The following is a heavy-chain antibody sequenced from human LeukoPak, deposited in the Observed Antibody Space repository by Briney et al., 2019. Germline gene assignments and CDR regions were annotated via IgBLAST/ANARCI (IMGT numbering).Heavy chain of an antibody. V-gene: IGHV3-7*01. CDR1: GFTLSGYW. CDR2: INYGGSDR. D-gene: IGHD6-13*01. Sequence: GGSLRLSCAASGFTLSGYWMQWVRQAPGKGLQWVANINYGGSDRFYVDSVKGRFTISRDNAKNSLYLQMNSLTVEDTAVYYCARDGFVGAADYWGQGTLVTVSS. J-gene: IGHJ4*02. CDR3: ARDGFVGAADY.